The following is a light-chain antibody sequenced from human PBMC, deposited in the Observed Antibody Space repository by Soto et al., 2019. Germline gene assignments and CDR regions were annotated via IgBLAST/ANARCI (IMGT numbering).Light chain of an antibody. V-gene: IGLV2-14*01. CDR3: SSYTSSSTLYVV. CDR1: SSDVGGYNY. CDR2: DVS. Sequence: QSVLTQPASVSGSPGQSITISCTGTSSDVGGYNYVSWYQQHPGKAPKFMIYDVSNRPSGVSNRFSGSKSGNTASLTISGLQAEDEADYYCSSYTSSSTLYVVFGGGTKLTVL. J-gene: IGLJ2*01.